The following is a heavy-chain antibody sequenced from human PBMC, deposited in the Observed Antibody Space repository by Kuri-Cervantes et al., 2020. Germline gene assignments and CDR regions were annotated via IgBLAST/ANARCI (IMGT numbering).Heavy chain of an antibody. CDR3: ARGRSSIPYRNYYYYYYMDV. D-gene: IGHD1-14*01. CDR2: INHSGTT. J-gene: IGHJ6*03. Sequence: SETLSLTCTVSGGSFSGYYWSWIRQPPGKGLEWIGEINHSGTTNYNPSLKSRVTISVDTSKNQFSLKVSSVTAADSAVYYCARGRSSIPYRNYYYYYYMDVWGKGTTVTVSS. V-gene: IGHV4-34*01. CDR1: GGSFSGYY.